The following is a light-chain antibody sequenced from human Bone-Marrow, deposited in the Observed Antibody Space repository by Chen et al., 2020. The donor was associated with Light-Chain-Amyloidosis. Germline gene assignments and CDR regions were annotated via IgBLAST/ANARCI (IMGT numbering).Light chain of an antibody. CDR2: GSS. V-gene: IGKV3-20*01. CDR3: QQYGTSPLT. J-gene: IGKJ4*01. Sequence: EIVLTQSPGTLSLSPGEGANLSCRASQTISSNYLTWYQQKFGQAPRLLIYGSSSRATGIPDRFTGSGSGTDFTLTINRLEPEDCAMYYCQQYGTSPLTFGGGTNVEIK. CDR1: QTISSNY.